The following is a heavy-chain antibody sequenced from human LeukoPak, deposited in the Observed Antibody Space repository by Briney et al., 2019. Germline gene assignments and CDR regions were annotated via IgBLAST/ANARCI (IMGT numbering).Heavy chain of an antibody. D-gene: IGHD6-13*01. V-gene: IGHV3-23*01. CDR1: GSTFSSYA. CDR3: AKASGSWYF. J-gene: IGHJ4*02. Sequence: GGSLRLSCAASGSTFSSYAMSWVRQPPGKGLEWVSAISGSGGSTYYAESVKGRFTISRDNSKNTLYLQMNSLRAEDTAVYYCAKASGSWYFWGQGTLVTVSS. CDR2: ISGSGGST.